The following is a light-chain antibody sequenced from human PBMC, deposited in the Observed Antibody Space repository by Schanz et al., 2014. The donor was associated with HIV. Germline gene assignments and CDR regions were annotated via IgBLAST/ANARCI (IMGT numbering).Light chain of an antibody. J-gene: IGLJ1*01. V-gene: IGLV2-8*01. CDR1: SSDVGGYDY. CDR2: DVS. Sequence: QSALTQPPSASGSPGQSVTISCTGTSSDVGGYDYVSWYQQHPGKAPKLIIFDVSERPSAVPDRFSGSKSGNTASLTVSGLQPEDEADYYCCSYAGSYVFGTATKLTVL. CDR3: CSYAGSYV.